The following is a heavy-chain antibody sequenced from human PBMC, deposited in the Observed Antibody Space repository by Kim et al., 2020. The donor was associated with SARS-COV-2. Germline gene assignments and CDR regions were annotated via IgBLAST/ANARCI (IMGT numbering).Heavy chain of an antibody. V-gene: IGHV4-59*13. Sequence: SETLSLTCTVSGGSINDYYWSWIRQPPGKGLEWIGHGRNGGSSNYNASLNSRLTISVDASRSQFSLKLTYVTAADTAVYFCARRGPNSPYHLDYWGQGSLVTV. CDR1: GGSINDYY. CDR2: GRNGGSS. J-gene: IGHJ4*02. CDR3: ARRGPNSPYHLDY. D-gene: IGHD1-26*01.